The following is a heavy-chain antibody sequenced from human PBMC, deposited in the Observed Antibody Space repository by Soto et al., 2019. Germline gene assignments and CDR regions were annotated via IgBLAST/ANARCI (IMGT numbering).Heavy chain of an antibody. J-gene: IGHJ4*02. CDR2: IYTSGST. Sequence: SETLSLTCGVYGGSFRNYYWSWIRQSAGKGLEWIGRIYTSGSTNYNPSLKSRVTMSIDTSNKHFSLSLKSVTAADTAVYYCARTVGAAYYFDFWGQGALVTVSS. V-gene: IGHV4-59*10. CDR3: ARTVGAAYYFDF. D-gene: IGHD1-26*01. CDR1: GGSFRNYY.